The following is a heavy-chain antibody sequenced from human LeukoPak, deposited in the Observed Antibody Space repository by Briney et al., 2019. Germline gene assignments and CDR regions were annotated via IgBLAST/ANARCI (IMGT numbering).Heavy chain of an antibody. CDR2: ISGSGGST. CDR3: ARDRYGDYDFDY. Sequence: GGSLRLSCAASGFTFSSYGMSWVRQAPGKGLEWVSAISGSGGSTYYADSVKGRFTISRDNSKNTLYLQMNSLRAEDTAVYYCARDRYGDYDFDYWGQGTLVTVSS. V-gene: IGHV3-23*01. J-gene: IGHJ4*02. D-gene: IGHD4-17*01. CDR1: GFTFSSYG.